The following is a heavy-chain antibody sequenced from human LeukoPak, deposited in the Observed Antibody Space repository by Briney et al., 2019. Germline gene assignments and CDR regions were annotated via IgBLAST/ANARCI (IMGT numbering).Heavy chain of an antibody. CDR2: IYYTGTT. V-gene: IGHV4-39*01. J-gene: IGHJ4*02. D-gene: IGHD1-1*01. CDR1: GGSISSGSYF. Sequence: SETLSLTCTVSGGSISSGSYFWGWIRQPPGRGLEWIGTIYYTGTTYYNPSLRSRVTISVDTSKNQFSLNLSSVTAADTAVYYCARRRGTTPTSCFDNWGQGTLVTVSS. CDR3: ARRRGTTPTSCFDN.